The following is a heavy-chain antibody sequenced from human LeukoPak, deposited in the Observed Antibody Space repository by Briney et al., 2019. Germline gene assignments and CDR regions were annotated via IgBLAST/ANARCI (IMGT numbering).Heavy chain of an antibody. CDR2: IYFSGST. J-gene: IGHJ1*01. CDR1: GGSISNYY. CDR3: ARHGGYSSPYLH. D-gene: IGHD6-13*01. V-gene: IGHV4-59*08. Sequence: PSETLSLTCTVSGGSISNYYWSWIRQPPGKGLKCIGYIYFSGSTNYNPPLKSRVTISVDTSKNQFSLKLSSVTAADTAVYYCARHGGYSSPYLHWGQGTLVTVSS.